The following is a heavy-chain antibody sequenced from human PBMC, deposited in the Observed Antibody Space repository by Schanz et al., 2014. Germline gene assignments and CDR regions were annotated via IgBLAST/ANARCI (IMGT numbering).Heavy chain of an antibody. CDR3: ARGGLYCSSTSCQFDY. CDR2: ISAYNGNT. D-gene: IGHD2-2*01. V-gene: IGHV1-18*04. J-gene: IGHJ4*02. Sequence: QVQVVQSGAEVKKPGASVKVSCKASGYTFTSYDITWVRQAPGQGLEWMGWISAYNGNTNYAQKLQGRVTMTTDTSTSTAYMELRSLKSDDTAVYYCARGGLYCSSTSCQFDYWGQGTLVTVSS. CDR1: GYTFTSYD.